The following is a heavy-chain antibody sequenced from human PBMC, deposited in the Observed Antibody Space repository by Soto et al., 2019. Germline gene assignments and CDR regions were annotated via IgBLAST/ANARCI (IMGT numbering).Heavy chain of an antibody. CDR1: GFSLSTSGVG. Sequence: QITLKESGPTLVNPTQTLTLTCTFSGFSLSTSGVGVGWIRQPPGKALEWLALIYWNDDKRYSPSLKSRLTITKDTSKNQVVLTMTNMDPVDTATYYCAHSPKGYGSGSYYSDAFDIWGQGTMVTVSS. J-gene: IGHJ3*02. CDR3: AHSPKGYGSGSYYSDAFDI. V-gene: IGHV2-5*01. D-gene: IGHD3-10*01. CDR2: IYWNDDK.